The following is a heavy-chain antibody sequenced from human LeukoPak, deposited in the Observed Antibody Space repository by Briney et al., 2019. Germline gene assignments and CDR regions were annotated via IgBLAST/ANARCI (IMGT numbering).Heavy chain of an antibody. J-gene: IGHJ5*02. CDR2: IYHSGNT. Sequence: SETLSLTCAVSGYSISSGYYWAWIRQTPERGLEWIGSIYHSGNTYYSPSLKSRVTISVDTSTNQFSLELSSVTAADTAVYYCARDPALTFNWFDPWGQGILVTVSS. CDR3: ARDPALTFNWFDP. CDR1: GYSISSGYY. D-gene: IGHD2-21*02. V-gene: IGHV4-38-2*02.